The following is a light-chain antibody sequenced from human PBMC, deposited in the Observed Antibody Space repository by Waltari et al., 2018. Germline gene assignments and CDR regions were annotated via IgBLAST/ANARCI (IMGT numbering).Light chain of an antibody. J-gene: IGLJ3*02. CDR2: VNSDGSH. CDR1: SGHSSTA. CDR3: QTWGTDIRGV. Sequence: QLVLTQSPSVSASLGASVKLTCTLSSGHSSTAIAWHQQQPEKGPRYLMKVNSDGSHRKGAGIPVLFSGSSSGAERYLTISSLQSEDEADYYCQTWGTDIRGVFGGGTKLTVL. V-gene: IGLV4-69*01.